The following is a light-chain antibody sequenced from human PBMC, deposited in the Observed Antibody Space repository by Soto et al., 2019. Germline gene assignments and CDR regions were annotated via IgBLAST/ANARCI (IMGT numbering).Light chain of an antibody. CDR3: QQYNNWRT. CDR1: QSVSSSY. Sequence: EIVLTQSPGTLSLSPGERATLSCRASQSVSSSYLAWYQQKPGQAPRLLIYDASNRATGIPARFSGSGSGTEFTLTISSLQSEDFAVYYCQQYNNWRTFGQGTKVDIK. CDR2: DAS. J-gene: IGKJ1*01. V-gene: IGKV3-20*01.